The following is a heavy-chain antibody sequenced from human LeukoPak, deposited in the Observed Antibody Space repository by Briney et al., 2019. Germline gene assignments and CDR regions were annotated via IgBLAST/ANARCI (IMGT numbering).Heavy chain of an antibody. CDR2: INHSGST. CDR1: GGSFSGYY. Sequence: SETLSLTCAVYGGSFSGYYWSWIRQPPGKGLEWIGEINHSGSTNYNPSLKSRVTISVDTSKNQFSLKLSSVTAAGTAVYYCAREAMIVVDSSAFDIWGQGTMVTVSS. J-gene: IGHJ3*02. CDR3: AREAMIVVDSSAFDI. V-gene: IGHV4-34*01. D-gene: IGHD3-22*01.